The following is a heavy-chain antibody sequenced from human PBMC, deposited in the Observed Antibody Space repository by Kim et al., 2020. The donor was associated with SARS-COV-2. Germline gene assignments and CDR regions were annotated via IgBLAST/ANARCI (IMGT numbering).Heavy chain of an antibody. D-gene: IGHD3-3*01. J-gene: IGHJ6*02. CDR1: GYTLTELS. V-gene: IGHV1-24*01. CDR2: FDPEDGET. Sequence: ASVKVSCKVSGYTLTELSMHWVRQAPGKGLEWMGGFDPEDGETIYAQKFQGRVTMTEDTSTDTAYMELSSLRSEDTAVYYCATSRTDFWGMDVWGQGTTVTFSS. CDR3: ATSRTDFWGMDV.